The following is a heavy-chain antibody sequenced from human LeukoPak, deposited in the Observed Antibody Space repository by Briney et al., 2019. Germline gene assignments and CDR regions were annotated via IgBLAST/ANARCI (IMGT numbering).Heavy chain of an antibody. Sequence: SETLCLTCTVSGGSISSYYWSWIRQPPGKGLEWIGYIYYSGSTNYNPSLKSRVTISVDTSKNQFSLKLSSVTAADTAVYYCARHGNYRNSPFDYWGQGTLVTVSS. V-gene: IGHV4-59*08. D-gene: IGHD4-11*01. CDR3: ARHGNYRNSPFDY. CDR1: GGSISSYY. CDR2: IYYSGST. J-gene: IGHJ4*02.